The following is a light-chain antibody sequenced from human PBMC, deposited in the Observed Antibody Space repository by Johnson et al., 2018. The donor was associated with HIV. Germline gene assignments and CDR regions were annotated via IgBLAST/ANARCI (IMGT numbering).Light chain of an antibody. CDR3: GTWDSSLSYV. V-gene: IGLV1-51*01. CDR2: DNN. J-gene: IGLJ1*01. Sequence: QLVLTQPPSVSAAPGQKVTISCSGSSSNIGNNYVSWYQQLPGTAPKLLIYDNNKRPSGIPDRFSGSTSGTSATLAITGLQTGDEADYYCGTWDSSLSYVFGTGTKVTVL. CDR1: SSNIGNNY.